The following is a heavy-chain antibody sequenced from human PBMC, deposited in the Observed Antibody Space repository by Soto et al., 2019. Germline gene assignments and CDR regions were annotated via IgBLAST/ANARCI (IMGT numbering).Heavy chain of an antibody. CDR3: AKGGGRIVPRHFDN. Sequence: GGSLRLSCAASGFTFSTYAMGWVRQAPGKGLEWVSVVSSGGGSPYSADSVKGRFSISRDNSKNTLYLQMNSLRAEDTAVYYCAKGGGRIVPRHFDNWGQGILVTVSS. CDR2: VSSGGGSP. CDR1: GFTFSTYA. V-gene: IGHV3-23*01. J-gene: IGHJ4*02. D-gene: IGHD1-26*01.